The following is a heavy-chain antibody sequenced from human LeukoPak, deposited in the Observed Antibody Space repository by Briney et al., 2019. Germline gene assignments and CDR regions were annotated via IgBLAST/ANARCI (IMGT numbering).Heavy chain of an antibody. CDR2: ISYDGSNK. V-gene: IGHV3-30-3*01. CDR3: ARVGGIAARPRNYYFDY. Sequence: GGSLRLSCAASGFTFSSYAMHWVRQAPGKGLEWVAVISYDGSNKYYADSVKGRFTISRDNSKNTLYLQMNSLRAEDTAVYYCARVGGIAARPRNYYFDYWGQGTLVTVSS. D-gene: IGHD6-6*01. CDR1: GFTFSSYA. J-gene: IGHJ4*02.